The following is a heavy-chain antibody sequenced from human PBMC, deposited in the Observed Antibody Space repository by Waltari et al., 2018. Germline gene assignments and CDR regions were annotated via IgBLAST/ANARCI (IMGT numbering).Heavy chain of an antibody. CDR3: ATDRAVTTFSY. CDR2: FDREDGET. Sequence: QVQLVQSGAEVKKPGPSLTGSCKVSGYTLTELSMHWVRQAPGQGPEWMGGFDREDGETIYAQKLQGRDSMTEDTSQDEDYKELSRLRCEDTAVHYGATDRAVTTFSYWGQGTLVTVPS. V-gene: IGHV1-24*01. CDR1: GYTLTELS. D-gene: IGHD4-17*01. J-gene: IGHJ4*02.